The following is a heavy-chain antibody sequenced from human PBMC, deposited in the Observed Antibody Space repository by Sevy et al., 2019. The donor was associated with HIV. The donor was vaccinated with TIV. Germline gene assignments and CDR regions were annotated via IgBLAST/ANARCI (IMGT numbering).Heavy chain of an antibody. CDR1: GFTCSTYA. D-gene: IGHD1-1*01. V-gene: IGHV3-30*04. J-gene: IGHJ4*02. Sequence: GGSLRLSCAASGFTCSTYAMHWLRQAPGKGLEWVAVISHDERTTYYADSVKGQFTNSRANSKNTLYLRMDSLRPEDTTIYYCARDPGNSGNYWGQGTLVTVSS. CDR3: ARDPGNSGNY. CDR2: ISHDERTT.